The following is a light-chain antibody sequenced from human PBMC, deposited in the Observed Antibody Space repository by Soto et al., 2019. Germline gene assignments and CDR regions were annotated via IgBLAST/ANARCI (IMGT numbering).Light chain of an antibody. CDR3: SSYTSSSTRV. CDR1: SSGVGGYNY. J-gene: IGLJ3*02. Sequence: QYALTQPASVSGSPGQSITISCTGTSSGVGGYNYVSWYQQHPGKAPKLMIYEVSNRPSGVSNRFSGSKSGNTASLTISGLQAEDEADYYCSSYTSSSTRVFGGGTKLTVL. CDR2: EVS. V-gene: IGLV2-14*01.